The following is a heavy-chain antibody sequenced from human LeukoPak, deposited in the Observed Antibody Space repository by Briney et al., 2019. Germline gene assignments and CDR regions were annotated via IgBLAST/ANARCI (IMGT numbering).Heavy chain of an antibody. CDR2: ISYDGSNK. CDR1: GFTFSNYA. Sequence: PGGSLRLSCIASGFTFSNYAIHWVRQAPGKGLEWVAFISYDGSNKYYADSVKGRSTISRDNSKNTLYLQMDSLRAEDTAVYYCARDRVIYYYYAMDVWGHGTTVTVS. J-gene: IGHJ6*02. D-gene: IGHD3-22*01. CDR3: ARDRVIYYYYAMDV. V-gene: IGHV3-30*04.